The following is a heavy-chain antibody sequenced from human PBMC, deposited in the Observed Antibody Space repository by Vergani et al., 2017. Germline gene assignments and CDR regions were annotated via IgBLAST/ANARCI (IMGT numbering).Heavy chain of an antibody. CDR1: GFTFSSYW. CDR2: IKQDGSEK. Sequence: EVQLLESGGNLVQPGGSLRLSCAASGFTFSSYWMSWVRQAPGKGLEWVANIKQDGSEKYYVDSVKGRFTISRDNAKNSLYLQMNSLRAEDTAVYYCARDGAEGATATGSFDYWGQGTLVTVSS. J-gene: IGHJ4*02. CDR3: ARDGAEGATATGSFDY. V-gene: IGHV3-7*01. D-gene: IGHD1-26*01.